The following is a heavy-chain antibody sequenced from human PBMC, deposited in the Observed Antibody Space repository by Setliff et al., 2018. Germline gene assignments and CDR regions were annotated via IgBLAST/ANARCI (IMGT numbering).Heavy chain of an antibody. V-gene: IGHV7-4-1*02. CDR1: GYSFNTYA. CDR2: INTNTGNP. CDR3: AKHSYYYGSGEIGWFDP. D-gene: IGHD3-10*01. Sequence: ASVKVSCKASGYSFNTYAMSWMRQAPGQGLEWMGWINTNTGNPSYAQDFTGRFVFSLDTSVSTLYLQMNSLRAEDTAVYYCAKHSYYYGSGEIGWFDPWGQGTLVTVSS. J-gene: IGHJ5*02.